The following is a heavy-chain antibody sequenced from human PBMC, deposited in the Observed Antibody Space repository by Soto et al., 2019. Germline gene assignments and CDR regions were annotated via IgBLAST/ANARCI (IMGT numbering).Heavy chain of an antibody. J-gene: IGHJ4*02. V-gene: IGHV3-33*01. Sequence: GGSLRLSCAASGFTFSSYGMHWVRQAPGKGLEWVAVIWYDGSNKYYADSVKGRFTISRDNSKNTLYLQMNSLRAEDTAVYYCAREGYSSSSFDYWGQGTLVTVSS. D-gene: IGHD6-13*01. CDR2: IWYDGSNK. CDR3: AREGYSSSSFDY. CDR1: GFTFSSYG.